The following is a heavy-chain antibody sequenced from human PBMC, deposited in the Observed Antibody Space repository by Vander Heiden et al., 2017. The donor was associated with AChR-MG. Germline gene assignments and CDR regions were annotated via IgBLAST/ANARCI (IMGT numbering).Heavy chain of an antibody. CDR2: IIPIFGTA. CDR1: GGPFSSYA. V-gene: IGHV1-69*06. J-gene: IGHJ6*02. Sequence: QVQLVQSGAEVKKPGSSVKVSCKASGGPFSSYAISWVRQAPGQGLEWMGGIIPIFGTANYAQKFQGRVTITADKSTSTAYMELSSLRSEDTAVYYCARAAAAGTAGGYYYYGMDVWGQGTTVTVSS. D-gene: IGHD6-13*01. CDR3: ARAAAAGTAGGYYYYGMDV.